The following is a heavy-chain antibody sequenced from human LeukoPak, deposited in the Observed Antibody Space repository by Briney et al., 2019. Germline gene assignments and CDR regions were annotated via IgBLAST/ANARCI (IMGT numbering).Heavy chain of an antibody. CDR3: AKVRMITMIAYDAFDI. CDR1: GFTFSSYG. Sequence: GGSLRLSCAASGFTFSSYGMSWVRQAPGKGLEWVSAISGSGGSTYYADSVKGRFTISRDNSKNTLYLQMNSLRAEGTAVYHCAKVRMITMIAYDAFDIWGQGTMVTVSS. CDR2: ISGSGGST. D-gene: IGHD3-22*01. V-gene: IGHV3-23*01. J-gene: IGHJ3*02.